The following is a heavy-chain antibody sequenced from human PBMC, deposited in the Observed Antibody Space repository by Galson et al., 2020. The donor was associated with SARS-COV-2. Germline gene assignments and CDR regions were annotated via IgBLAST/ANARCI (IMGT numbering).Heavy chain of an antibody. V-gene: IGHV3-13*01. CDR3: ARGGSRDSSGYSNDAFDI. CDR2: IGTAGDT. CDR1: GFTFSSYD. D-gene: IGHD3-22*01. J-gene: IGHJ3*02. Sequence: GESLKISCAASGFTFSSYDMHWVRQATGKGLEWVSAIGTAGDTYYPGSVKGRFTISRENAKNSLYLQMNSLRAGDTAVYYCARGGSRDSSGYSNDAFDIWGQGTMVTVSS.